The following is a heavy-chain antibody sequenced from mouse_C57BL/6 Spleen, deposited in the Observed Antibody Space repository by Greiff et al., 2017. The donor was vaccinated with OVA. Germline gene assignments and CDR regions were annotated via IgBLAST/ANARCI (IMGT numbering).Heavy chain of an antibody. CDR2: IRNKANGYTT. J-gene: IGHJ2*01. CDR3: ARYGNYFDY. Sequence: EVKLMESGGGLVQPGGSLRLSCAASGFTFTDYYMSWVRQPPGKALEWLGFIRNKANGYTTEYSASVKGRFTISRDNSQSILYLQMNALRAEDSATYYCARYGNYFDYWGQGTTLTVSS. CDR1: GFTFTDYY. V-gene: IGHV7-3*01.